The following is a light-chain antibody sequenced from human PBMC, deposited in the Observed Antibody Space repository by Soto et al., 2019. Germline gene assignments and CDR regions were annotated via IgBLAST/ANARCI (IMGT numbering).Light chain of an antibody. Sequence: QSVLTQPRSVSGSPGQSVTISCTGSSSDVGGHNAVSWYQQHPGKAPKVLIHDVSKRPSGVPDRFSGSKSGNTASLTISGLQTEDEADYYCCSYAGSYTVIFGGGTKLTVL. J-gene: IGLJ2*01. V-gene: IGLV2-11*01. CDR1: SSDVGGHNA. CDR3: CSYAGSYTVI. CDR2: DVS.